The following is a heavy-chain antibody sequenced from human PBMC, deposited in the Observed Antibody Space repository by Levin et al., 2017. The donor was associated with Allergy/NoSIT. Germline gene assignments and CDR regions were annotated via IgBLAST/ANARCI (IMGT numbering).Heavy chain of an antibody. CDR1: GFTFSSYS. V-gene: IGHV3-21*01. Sequence: ETLSLTCAASGFTFSSYSMNWVRQAPGKGLEWVSSISSSSSYIYYADSVKGRFTISRDNAKNSLYLQMNSLRAEDTAVYYCARVWLWFGEPAIDYWGQGTLVTVSS. D-gene: IGHD3-10*01. J-gene: IGHJ4*02. CDR2: ISSSSSYI. CDR3: ARVWLWFGEPAIDY.